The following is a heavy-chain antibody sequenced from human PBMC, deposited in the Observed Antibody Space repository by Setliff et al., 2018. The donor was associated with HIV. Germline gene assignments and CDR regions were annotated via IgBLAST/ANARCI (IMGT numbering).Heavy chain of an antibody. CDR3: ARDLTSNSNCFEP. D-gene: IGHD4-4*01. CDR2: VYYTGKT. Sequence: PSETLSLTCSVSGGSLISGGYYWSWIRKHPGKGLEWIGYVYYTGKTYYNPSLESRISMSVDTSKNQFSLKLTSVTAADTAIYYRARDLTSNSNCFEPWGQGTQVTVSS. CDR1: GGSLISGGYY. J-gene: IGHJ5*02. V-gene: IGHV4-31*03.